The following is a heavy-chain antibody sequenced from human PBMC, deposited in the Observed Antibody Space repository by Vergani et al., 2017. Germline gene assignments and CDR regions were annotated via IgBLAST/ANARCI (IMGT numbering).Heavy chain of an antibody. CDR2: ISGSGGST. CDR1: GFTFSSYA. J-gene: IGHJ6*02. D-gene: IGHD3-10*01. CDR3: AKEGSLWFGELFRYYYGMDV. V-gene: IGHV3-23*01. Sequence: EVQLLESGGGLIQPGGSLRLSCAASGFTFSSYAMSWVRQAPGKGLEWVSAISGSGGSTYYADSVKGRFTISRDNSKNTLYLQMNSLRAEDTAVYYCAKEGSLWFGELFRYYYGMDVWGQGTTVTVSS.